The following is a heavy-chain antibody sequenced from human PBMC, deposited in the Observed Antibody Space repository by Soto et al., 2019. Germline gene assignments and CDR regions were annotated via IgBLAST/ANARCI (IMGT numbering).Heavy chain of an antibody. CDR3: ASHVLRYFDWLPAFDI. D-gene: IGHD3-9*01. CDR2: IIPILGIA. Sequence: SVKVSCKASGGTFSSYTISWVRQAPGQGLEWMGRIIPILGIANYAQKFQGRVTITADKSMSTAYMELSRLRSEDTAVYYCASHVLRYFDWLPAFDIWGQGTMVTVSS. J-gene: IGHJ3*02. V-gene: IGHV1-69*02. CDR1: GGTFSSYT.